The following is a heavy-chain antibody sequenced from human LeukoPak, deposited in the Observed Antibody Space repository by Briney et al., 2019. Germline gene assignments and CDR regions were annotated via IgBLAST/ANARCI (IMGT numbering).Heavy chain of an antibody. CDR2: IWYDGSNK. V-gene: IGHV3-33*01. D-gene: IGHD6-13*01. CDR1: GFTFSSYG. Sequence: GGSLRLSCAASGFTFSSYGMNWVRQAPGKGLEWEAVIWYDGSNKYYGDSVKGRFTISRDNSKNTVSLQMNSLRVEDTAVYYCARLGSSWSFDYWGQGTLVTVSS. CDR3: ARLGSSWSFDY. J-gene: IGHJ4*02.